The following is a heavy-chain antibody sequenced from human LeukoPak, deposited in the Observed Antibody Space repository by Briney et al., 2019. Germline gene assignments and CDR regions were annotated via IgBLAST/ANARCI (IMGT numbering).Heavy chain of an antibody. J-gene: IGHJ4*01. D-gene: IGHD6-19*01. CDR3: ARGPGSGWYNY. Sequence: SGGSLRLSCAASGFTFSSYAMHWVRQAPGKGLEWVAVISYDGSNKYYADSVKGRFTISRDNSKNTLYLQMNSLRAEDTAVYYCARGPGSGWYNYWGHGTLVTVSS. CDR2: ISYDGSNK. CDR1: GFTFSSYA. V-gene: IGHV3-30-3*01.